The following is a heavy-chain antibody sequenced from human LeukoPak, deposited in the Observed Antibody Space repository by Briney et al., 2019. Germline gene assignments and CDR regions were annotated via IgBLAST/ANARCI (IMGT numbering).Heavy chain of an antibody. D-gene: IGHD3-9*01. CDR1: GGTFSSYA. J-gene: IGHJ5*02. Sequence: SVKVSCKASGGTFSSYAISWVRQAPGQGLEWMGGIIPIFGTANYAQKFQGRVTITADESTSTAYMELSSLRSEDTAVYYCARERGPHYDILTGYYKVRWFDPWGQGTLVTVSS. CDR3: ARERGPHYDILTGYYKVRWFDP. CDR2: IIPIFGTA. V-gene: IGHV1-69*13.